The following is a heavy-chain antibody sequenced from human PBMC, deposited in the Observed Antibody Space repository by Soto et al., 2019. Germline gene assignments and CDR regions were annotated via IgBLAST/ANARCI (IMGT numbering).Heavy chain of an antibody. D-gene: IGHD2-15*01. CDR3: ARVAAARYCSGGSCYRAEYFQH. V-gene: IGHV6-1*01. CDR1: GDSVSSNSAA. Sequence: SQTLSLTCAISGDSVSSNSAAWNWIRQSPSRGLEWLGRTYYRSKWYNDYAVSVKSRITINPDTTKNQFSLQLNSVTPEDTAGYYCARVAAARYCSGGSCYRAEYFQHWGKGTLGTVSS. CDR2: TYYRSKWYN. J-gene: IGHJ1*01.